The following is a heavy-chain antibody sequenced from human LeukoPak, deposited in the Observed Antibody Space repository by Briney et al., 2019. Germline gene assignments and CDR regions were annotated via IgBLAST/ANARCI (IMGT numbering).Heavy chain of an antibody. Sequence: PGGSLRLSCVASGFTFSSYGMSWVRQAPGKGLEGVSTISGNGYYANSVKGRFTISRDNSKNTLYLQMNSLRAEDTAVYYCAKAYYYGSGSSYSSFDYWGQGTLVTVSS. V-gene: IGHV3-23*01. CDR1: GFTFSSYG. J-gene: IGHJ4*02. CDR3: AKAYYYGSGSSYSSFDY. D-gene: IGHD3-10*01. CDR2: ISGNG.